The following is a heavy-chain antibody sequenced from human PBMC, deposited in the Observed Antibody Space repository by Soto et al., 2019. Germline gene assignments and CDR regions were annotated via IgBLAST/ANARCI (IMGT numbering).Heavy chain of an antibody. CDR3: AKDAYYYDSGGDFEGGYFDY. Sequence: QVQLVESGGGVVQPGRSLRLSCAVSGFTFKNYGMHWVRQAPGKGLEWVAVIVYDGSYKYYADSVQGRFTISRDNSKNTLYMQMNSLRAEDTAVYNCAKDAYYYDSGGDFEGGYFDYWGQGTLVTVSS. V-gene: IGHV3-30*18. D-gene: IGHD3-22*01. J-gene: IGHJ4*02. CDR1: GFTFKNYG. CDR2: IVYDGSYK.